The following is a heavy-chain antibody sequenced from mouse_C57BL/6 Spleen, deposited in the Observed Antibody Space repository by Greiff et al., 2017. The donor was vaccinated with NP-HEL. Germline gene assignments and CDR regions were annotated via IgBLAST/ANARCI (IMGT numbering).Heavy chain of an antibody. Sequence: QVQLKEPGAELVRPGSSVKLSCKASGYTFTSYWMHWVKQRPIQGLEWIGNIDPSDSETHYNQKFKDKATLTVDKSSSTAYMQLSSLTSEDSAVYYCARWRDYSTAWFAYWGQGTLVTVSA. J-gene: IGHJ3*01. CDR3: ARWRDYSTAWFAY. V-gene: IGHV1-52*01. D-gene: IGHD1-1*01. CDR1: GYTFTSYW. CDR2: IDPSDSET.